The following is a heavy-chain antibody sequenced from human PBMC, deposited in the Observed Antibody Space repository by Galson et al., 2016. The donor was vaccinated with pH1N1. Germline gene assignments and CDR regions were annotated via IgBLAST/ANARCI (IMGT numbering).Heavy chain of an antibody. D-gene: IGHD2-2*01. CDR3: ARDLGVVPAATSWLDP. V-gene: IGHV1-69*01. CDR2: IIPPFGTT. J-gene: IGHJ5*02. Sequence: KVSCKASGGTFSDSPISWVRQAPGQGLEWMGGIIPPFGTTNYAQKFRGRVTITADESTSTAYMELGSLRYEDTAVYYCARDLGVVPAATSWLDPWGQGTLVSVSS. CDR1: GGTFSDSP.